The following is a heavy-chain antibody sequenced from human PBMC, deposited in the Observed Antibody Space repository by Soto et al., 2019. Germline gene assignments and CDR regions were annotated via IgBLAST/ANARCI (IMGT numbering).Heavy chain of an antibody. J-gene: IGHJ5*02. CDR1: GGSISSGGYC. D-gene: IGHD4-4*01. V-gene: IGHV4-31*03. Sequence: SETLSLTCTVSGGSISSGGYCWSWIRQHPGKGLEWIGYIYYSGSTYYNPSLKSRVTISVDTSKNQFSLKLSSVTAADTAVYYCARAGTVTTDWDTSGGNWFDPWGQGTLVTVSS. CDR2: IYYSGST. CDR3: ARAGTVTTDWDTSGGNWFDP.